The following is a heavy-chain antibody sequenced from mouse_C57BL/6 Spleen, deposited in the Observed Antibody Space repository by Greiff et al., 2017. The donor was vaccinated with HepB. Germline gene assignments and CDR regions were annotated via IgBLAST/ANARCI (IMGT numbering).Heavy chain of an antibody. Sequence: VKLQQPGAELVMPGASVKLSCKASGYTFTSYWMHWVKQRPGQGLEWIGEIDPSDSYTNYNQKFKGKSTLTVDKSSSTAYMQLSSLTSEDSAVYYCARWGRRWYFDVWGTGTTVTVSS. CDR3: ARWGRRWYFDV. CDR1: GYTFTSYW. CDR2: IDPSDSYT. J-gene: IGHJ1*03. V-gene: IGHV1-69*01.